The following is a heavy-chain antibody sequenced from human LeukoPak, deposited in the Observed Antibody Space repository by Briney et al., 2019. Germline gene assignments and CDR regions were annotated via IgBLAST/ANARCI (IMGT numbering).Heavy chain of an antibody. CDR2: IIPMINTP. J-gene: IGHJ4*02. D-gene: IGHD5-24*01. CDR1: GRTFRSFA. Sequence: GASVKVCDTPSGRTFRSFALNWVRQAPGKGLEWMGGIIPMINTPKYAQRFQSRVSITADESTSTGYMEVSSLRSEDTAVYYCAIFQGTYGYNDIDFWGQGTLVTVSS. CDR3: AIFQGTYGYNDIDF. V-gene: IGHV1-69*13.